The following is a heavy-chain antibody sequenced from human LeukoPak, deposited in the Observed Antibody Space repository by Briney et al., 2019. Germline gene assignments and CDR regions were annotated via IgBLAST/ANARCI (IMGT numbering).Heavy chain of an antibody. J-gene: IGHJ3*02. CDR1: GFTVSSNY. V-gene: IGHV3-11*01. Sequence: GGSLRLSCAASGFTVSSNYMSWVRQAPGKGLEWVSYISSSGSTIYYADSVKGRFTISRDNAKNSLYLQMNSLRAEDTAVYYCARVEKYCSSTSCSDDAFDIWGQGTMVTVSS. CDR2: ISSSGSTI. D-gene: IGHD2-2*01. CDR3: ARVEKYCSSTSCSDDAFDI.